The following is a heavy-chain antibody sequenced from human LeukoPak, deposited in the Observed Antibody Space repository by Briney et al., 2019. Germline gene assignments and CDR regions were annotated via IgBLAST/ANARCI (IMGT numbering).Heavy chain of an antibody. V-gene: IGHV6-1*01. CDR1: GDSGSGNSTA. J-gene: IGHJ3*01. CDR2: TYYRSKWSN. Sequence: LHTLSISFAISGDSGSGNSTAYISIRQSPFRSTDSLGRTYYRSKWSNDYAVSVKSRITINPDTSWNQMSLQLNSVTPDDTAVYYCARGGQADGYSADDAFDFWGQGTMVTV. CDR3: ARGGQADGYSADDAFDF. D-gene: IGHD5-24*01.